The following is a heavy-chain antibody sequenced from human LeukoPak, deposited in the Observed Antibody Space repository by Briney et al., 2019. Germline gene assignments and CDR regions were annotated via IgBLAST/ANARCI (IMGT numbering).Heavy chain of an antibody. J-gene: IGHJ4*02. D-gene: IGHD6-13*01. Sequence: GVSVKVSCKASGYTFTGYYMHWVRQAPGQGLEWMGWINPNSGGTNYAQKLQGRVTMTRDTSISTAYMELSRLRSDDTAVYYCASATSSSPSDYWGQGTLVTVSS. CDR1: GYTFTGYY. V-gene: IGHV1-2*02. CDR2: INPNSGGT. CDR3: ASATSSSPSDY.